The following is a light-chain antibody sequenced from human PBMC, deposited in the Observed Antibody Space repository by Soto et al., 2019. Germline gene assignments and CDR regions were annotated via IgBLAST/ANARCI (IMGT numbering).Light chain of an antibody. J-gene: IGKJ4*01. Sequence: KSQSPSSLSASVGDRVTITCQASQDISNYLNWYQQKPGKAPKLLIYDASNLETGVPSRFSGSGSGTDFTFTISSLQPEDIATYYYQQYDNLPLTFGGGTKVDIK. V-gene: IGKV1-33*01. CDR3: QQYDNLPLT. CDR2: DAS. CDR1: QDISNY.